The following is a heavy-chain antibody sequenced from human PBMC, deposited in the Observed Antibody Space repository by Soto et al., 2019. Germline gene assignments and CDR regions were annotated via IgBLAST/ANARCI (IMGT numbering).Heavy chain of an antibody. D-gene: IGHD3-3*01. Sequence: SETLSLTCAVYGGSFSGYYWSWIRQPPGKGLEWIGEINHSGSTNYNPSLKSRVTISVDTSKNQFSLKLSSVTAADTAGYYCATALTSDFWSGDHNISYSYYGMHVWGEPTTGT. CDR1: GGSFSGYY. V-gene: IGHV4-34*01. CDR3: ATALTSDFWSGDHNISYSYYGMHV. J-gene: IGHJ6*02. CDR2: INHSGST.